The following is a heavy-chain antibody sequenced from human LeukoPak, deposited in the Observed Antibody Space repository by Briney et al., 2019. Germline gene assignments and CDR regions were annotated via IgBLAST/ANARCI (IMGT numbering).Heavy chain of an antibody. CDR1: GFTFDDYA. CDR2: ISWNSGSI. J-gene: IGHJ4*02. D-gene: IGHD2-2*01. V-gene: IGHV3-9*01. CDR3: AKGPASDY. Sequence: GRSLRLSCAASGFTFDDYAMHWVRQAPGKGLEWVSGISWNSGSIGYADSAKGRFTISRDNAKNSLYLQMNSLRAEDTALYYCAKGPASDYWGQGTLVTVSS.